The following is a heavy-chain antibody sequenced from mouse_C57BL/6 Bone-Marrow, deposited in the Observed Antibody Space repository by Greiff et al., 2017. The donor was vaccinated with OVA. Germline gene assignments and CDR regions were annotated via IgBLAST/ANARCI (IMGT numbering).Heavy chain of an antibody. CDR1: GYAFSSYW. J-gene: IGHJ4*01. V-gene: IGHV1-80*01. CDR3: ARHGSSYYAVGY. D-gene: IGHD1-1*01. Sequence: VQLQQSGAELVKPGASVKISCKASGYAFSSYWMNWVKQRPGKGLEWIGQIYPGDGDTNYNGKFKGKATLTADKSSSTAYMQLSSLTSEDSAVYVCARHGSSYYAVGYWGQGTSVTVSS. CDR2: IYPGDGDT.